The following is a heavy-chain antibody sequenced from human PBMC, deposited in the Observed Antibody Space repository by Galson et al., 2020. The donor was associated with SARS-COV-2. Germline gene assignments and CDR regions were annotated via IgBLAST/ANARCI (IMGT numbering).Heavy chain of an antibody. CDR1: GFAFNGYG. CDR2: IRNGGAGT. V-gene: IGHV3-23*01. D-gene: IGHD2-21*02. J-gene: IGHJ4*02. CDR3: AKSVLVTALFDH. Sequence: GGSLRLSCAASGFAFNGYGMSWVRQAPGKGLEWVSSIRNGGAGTYYADSVRGRFTISRDDSENTVYLQMNSLRAEDTAIYYCAKSVLVTALFDHWGQGTLVSVSS.